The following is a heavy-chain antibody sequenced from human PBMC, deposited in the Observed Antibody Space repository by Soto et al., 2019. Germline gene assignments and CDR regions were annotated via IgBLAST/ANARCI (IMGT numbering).Heavy chain of an antibody. Sequence: QVQLQESGPGLVKPSQTLSLTCTVSGGSISSGDYYWSWIRQPPGKGLEWIGYIYYSGSTYYNPYRKSRGTISVDTSKHQFSLKLSSVTAADTAVYYCATHSSSSPYYYYDGMDVWGQGTTVTVSS. J-gene: IGHJ6*02. CDR2: IYYSGST. CDR3: ATHSSSSPYYYYDGMDV. D-gene: IGHD6-6*01. CDR1: GGSISSGDYY. V-gene: IGHV4-30-4*01.